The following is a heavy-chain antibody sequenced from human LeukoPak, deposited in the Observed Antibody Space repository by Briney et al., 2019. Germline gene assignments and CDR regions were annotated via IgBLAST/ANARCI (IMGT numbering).Heavy chain of an antibody. J-gene: IGHJ4*02. D-gene: IGHD4/OR15-4a*01. CDR1: GGSISTYY. CDR3: VRSANLFDY. V-gene: IGHV4-59*01. CDR2: IYYSGST. Sequence: ASETLSLTCTVSGGSISTYYWNWIRQPPGKGLEWIGYIYYSGSTNYNPSLKSRVTIPVDTSKNQFSLKLSSLTAADTAVYYCVRSANLFDYWGQGTLVTVSS.